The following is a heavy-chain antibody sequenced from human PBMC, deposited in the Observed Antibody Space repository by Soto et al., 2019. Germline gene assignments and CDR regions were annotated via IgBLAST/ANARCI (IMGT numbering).Heavy chain of an antibody. CDR1: GGKLRSGCGY. Sequence: SETQSLPCPVAGGKLRSGCGYWGWHRQHPGEGLEWIGYIYYSGSTYYNPSLKSRVTISVDTSKNQFSLKLSSVTAADTAVYYCARDKIVVVPAAFGEYYYYGMDVWGQGTTVTVSS. CDR2: IYYSGST. D-gene: IGHD2-2*01. J-gene: IGHJ6*02. CDR3: ARDKIVVVPAAFGEYYYYGMDV. V-gene: IGHV4-31*03.